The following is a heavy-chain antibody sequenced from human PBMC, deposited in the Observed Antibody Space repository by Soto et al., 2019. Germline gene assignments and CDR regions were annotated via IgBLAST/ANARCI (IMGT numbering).Heavy chain of an antibody. CDR1: GGSISSPNW. V-gene: IGHV4-4*02. Sequence: QVQLQESGPGLVKPSGTLSLTCAVSGGSISSPNWWSWVRQPPGKGLEWIGEIYETGYTNYNPSLKGRVTISVDKSKNQLSLKLSSVTAADTAVYYCARSERRIVVVSRGGYYGLDVWGQGTTVTVSS. D-gene: IGHD3-22*01. J-gene: IGHJ6*02. CDR3: ARSERRIVVVSRGGYYGLDV. CDR2: IYETGYT.